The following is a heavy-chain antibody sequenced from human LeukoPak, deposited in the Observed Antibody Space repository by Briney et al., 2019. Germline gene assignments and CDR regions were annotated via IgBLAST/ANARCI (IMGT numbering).Heavy chain of an antibody. CDR2: IYYSGST. Sequence: PSETLSLTCTVSGGSISSYYWSWIRQPPGKGLEWIGYIYYSGSTNYNPSLKSRVTISVDTSKNQFSLKLSSVTAADTAVYYCARTSSGWHAIFDYWGQGTLVTVAS. CDR3: ARTSSGWHAIFDY. J-gene: IGHJ4*02. D-gene: IGHD6-19*01. CDR1: GGSISSYY. V-gene: IGHV4-59*08.